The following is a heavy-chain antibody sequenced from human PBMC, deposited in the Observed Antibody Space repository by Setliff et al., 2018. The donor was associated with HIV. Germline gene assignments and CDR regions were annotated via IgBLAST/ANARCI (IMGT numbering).Heavy chain of an antibody. D-gene: IGHD5-18*01. Sequence: PGGSLRLSCSASGFTFSSYAMHWVRQAPGKGLEYVSAISSNGGSTYYADSVKGRFTISRDNSKNTLYLQMSSLRAEDTAVYYCASIELAAMVPVDYWGQGTLVTVSS. CDR2: ISSNGGST. CDR3: ASIELAAMVPVDY. J-gene: IGHJ4*02. CDR1: GFTFSSYA. V-gene: IGHV3-64D*09.